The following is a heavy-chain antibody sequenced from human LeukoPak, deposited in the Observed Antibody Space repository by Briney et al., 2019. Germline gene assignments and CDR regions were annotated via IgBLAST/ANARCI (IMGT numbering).Heavy chain of an antibody. CDR1: GGTFSSYT. J-gene: IGHJ4*02. CDR3: ARDPPMWNSSSSVDY. Sequence: SSVKVSCKSSGGTFSSYTISWVRQAPGQGLEWMGRIIPILGIANYAQKFQGRVTITTEKSTSTAYMELSSLRSEDTAVYYCARDPPMWNSSSSVDYWGQGTLVTVSS. V-gene: IGHV1-69*04. D-gene: IGHD6-6*01. CDR2: IIPILGIA.